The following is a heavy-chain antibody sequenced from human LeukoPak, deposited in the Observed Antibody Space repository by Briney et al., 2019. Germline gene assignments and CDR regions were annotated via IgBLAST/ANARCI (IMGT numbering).Heavy chain of an antibody. CDR3: ARGPTRYYFDY. J-gene: IGHJ4*02. Sequence: SETLSLTCTVAGGSISSGDYYWSWIRQPPGKGLEWVGYIYSGGSTNYNPSLKSRVTISLDTSKNQFSLKLSSVTAADTAVYYCARGPTRYYFDYWGQGTLVTVSS. CDR2: IYSGGST. D-gene: IGHD4-11*01. V-gene: IGHV4-61*08. CDR1: GGSISSGDYY.